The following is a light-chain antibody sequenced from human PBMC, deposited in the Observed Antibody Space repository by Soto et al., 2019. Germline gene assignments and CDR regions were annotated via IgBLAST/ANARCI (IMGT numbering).Light chain of an antibody. J-gene: IGKJ5*01. CDR3: QQRGDWPPIT. CDR1: QSVSSY. CDR2: DAS. Sequence: EIVLTQSPVTLSLSPGERATLSCRASQSVSSYLAWYQQKPGQAPRLLIYDASIRATGIPARFSGSGSGTDFTLTISSLEPEDFAVYYCQQRGDWPPITFGQGTRLEIK. V-gene: IGKV3-11*01.